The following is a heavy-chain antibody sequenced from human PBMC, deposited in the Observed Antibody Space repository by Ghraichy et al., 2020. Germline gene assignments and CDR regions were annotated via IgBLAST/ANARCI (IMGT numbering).Heavy chain of an antibody. CDR3: ARGPNYYDSSGYPLCFDY. V-gene: IGHV4-39*01. D-gene: IGHD3-22*01. Sequence: SETLSLTCTLSSGSITSSSYYWGWIRQPPGKGLEWIGSIYYSGNTYYNPSLKSRVTMSVDTSKTQFSLKLSSVTAADTAVYFCARGPNYYDSSGYPLCFDYWGQGSLVTVSS. CDR2: IYYSGNT. J-gene: IGHJ4*02. CDR1: SGSITSSSYY.